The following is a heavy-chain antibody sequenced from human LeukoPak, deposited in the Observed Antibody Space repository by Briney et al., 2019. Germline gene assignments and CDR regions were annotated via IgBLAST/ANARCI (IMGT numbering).Heavy chain of an antibody. J-gene: IGHJ4*02. CDR1: GYTFTGYY. CDR3: ARGLLTYYYGSGSYYHQGDY. D-gene: IGHD3-10*01. V-gene: IGHV1-2*02. Sequence: ASVKVSCKASGYTFTGYYMHWVRQAPGQGLEWMGWINPNSGGTNYAQKFQGRVTMTRDTSISTAYMELSRLRSDDTAVYYCARGLLTYYYGSGSYYHQGDYCGQGTLVTVSS. CDR2: INPNSGGT.